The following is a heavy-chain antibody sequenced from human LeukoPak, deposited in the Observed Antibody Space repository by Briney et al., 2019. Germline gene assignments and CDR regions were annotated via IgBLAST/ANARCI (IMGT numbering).Heavy chain of an antibody. CDR1: GGSFSGYY. CDR3: ARGPNFLSGYLGYFDY. V-gene: IGHV4-34*01. CDR2: INHSGST. D-gene: IGHD3-3*01. J-gene: IGHJ4*02. Sequence: SETLSLTCAVYGGSFSGYYWSWIRQPPGKGLEWIGEINHSGSTNYNPSLKSRVTISVDTSKNQFSLKLSSVTAADTAVYYCARGPNFLSGYLGYFDYWGQGTLVTVSS.